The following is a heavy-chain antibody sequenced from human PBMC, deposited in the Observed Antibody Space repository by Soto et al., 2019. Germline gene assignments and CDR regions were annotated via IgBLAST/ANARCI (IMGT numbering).Heavy chain of an antibody. CDR2: ISGSGGSP. V-gene: IGHV3-23*01. D-gene: IGHD1-26*01. Sequence: GGSLRLSCAASGFSFSTYTMSWVRRAPGKGLEWVSSISGSGGSPSYADSVQGRFFISRDNPKQTLYLQMNSLRAEDTAVDYFAKAGCTTTNCNVPAYWGQEILVTVSS. CDR3: AKAGCTTTNCNVPAY. J-gene: IGHJ4*02. CDR1: GFSFSTYT.